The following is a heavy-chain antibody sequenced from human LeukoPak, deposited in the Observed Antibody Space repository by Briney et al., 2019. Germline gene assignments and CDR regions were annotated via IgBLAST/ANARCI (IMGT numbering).Heavy chain of an antibody. J-gene: IGHJ6*03. D-gene: IGHD6-13*01. V-gene: IGHV4-39*07. CDR1: GGSISSSSYY. CDR3: ARGRPEQLVPPYYYYYYMDV. Sequence: PSETLSLTCTVSGGSISSSSYYWGWIRQPPGKGLEWIGEINHSGSTNYNPSLKSRVTISVDTSKNQFSLKLSSVTAADTAVYYCARGRPEQLVPPYYYYYYMDVWGKGTTVTISS. CDR2: INHSGST.